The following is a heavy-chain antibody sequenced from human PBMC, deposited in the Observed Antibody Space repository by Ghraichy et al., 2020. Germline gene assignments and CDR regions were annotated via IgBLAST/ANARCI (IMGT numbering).Heavy chain of an antibody. V-gene: IGHV4-59*01. CDR3: ARDRAPLVPGYFDL. CDR1: GGSISSYY. Sequence: SETLSLTCTVSGGSISSYYWSWIRQPPGKGLEWIGYIYYSGSTNYNPSLKSRVTISVDTSKNQFSLKLSSVTAADTAVYYCARDRAPLVPGYFDLWGRGTLVTVSS. J-gene: IGHJ2*01. D-gene: IGHD6-6*01. CDR2: IYYSGST.